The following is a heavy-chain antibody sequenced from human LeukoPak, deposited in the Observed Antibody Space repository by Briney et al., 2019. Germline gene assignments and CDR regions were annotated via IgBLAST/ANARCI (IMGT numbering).Heavy chain of an antibody. CDR3: ASGKYDFWSGYYASFDY. D-gene: IGHD3-3*01. V-gene: IGHV1-69*02. CDR1: GGTFSSYT. Sequence: SVKVSCKASGGTFSSYTISWVRQAPGQGLEWMGRIIPILGIENYAQKFQGRVTITADKSTSTAYMELSSLRSEDTAVYYCASGKYDFWSGYYASFDYWGQGTLVTVSS. J-gene: IGHJ4*02. CDR2: IIPILGIE.